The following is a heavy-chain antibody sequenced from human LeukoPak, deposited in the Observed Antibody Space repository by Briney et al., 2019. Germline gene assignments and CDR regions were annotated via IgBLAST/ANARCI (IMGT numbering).Heavy chain of an antibody. CDR2: ISSSSSYI. CDR1: GFTFSSYS. J-gene: IGHJ5*02. V-gene: IGHV3-21*01. D-gene: IGHD3-10*01. CDR3: ARESYGSAQFDP. Sequence: GGSLRLSCAASGFTFSSYSMNWVRQAPGKGLEWVSSISSSSSYIYYADSVKGRFTISRDNAKNSLYLQMNSLRAEDTAVNYCARESYGSAQFDPWGQGTLVTVSS.